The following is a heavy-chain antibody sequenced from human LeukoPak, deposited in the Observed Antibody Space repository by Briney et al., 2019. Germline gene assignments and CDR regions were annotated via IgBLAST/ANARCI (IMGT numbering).Heavy chain of an antibody. CDR3: ARARGAIYYYDSSGYYHFDY. D-gene: IGHD3-22*01. J-gene: IGHJ4*02. CDR2: IYYSGST. Sequence: SETLSLTCTVSGGSISSYYWSWIRQPPGKGLEWIGYIYYSGSTNYNPSLKSRVTISVDTSKNQFSLKLSSVTAADTAVYYCARARGAIYYYDSSGYYHFDYWGQGTLVTVSS. V-gene: IGHV4-59*12. CDR1: GGSISSYY.